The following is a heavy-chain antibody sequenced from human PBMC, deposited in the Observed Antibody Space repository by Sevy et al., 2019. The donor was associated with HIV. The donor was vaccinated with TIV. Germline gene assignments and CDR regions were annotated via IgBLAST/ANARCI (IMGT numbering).Heavy chain of an antibody. Sequence: ASVKVSCKGSGYTFNNYIIYWVRQAPGQRLEWMGRVNTATGDTEYSQRFQGRVIMTRDTSARTAYMELNSLRSEDTAVYYCARDFCSGGSCYSAFVYWGQGTLVTVSS. V-gene: IGHV1-3*04. CDR1: GYTFNNYI. CDR2: VNTATGDT. J-gene: IGHJ4*02. CDR3: ARDFCSGGSCYSAFVY. D-gene: IGHD2-15*01.